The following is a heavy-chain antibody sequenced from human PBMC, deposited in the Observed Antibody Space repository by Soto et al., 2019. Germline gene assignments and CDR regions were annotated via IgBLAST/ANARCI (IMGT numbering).Heavy chain of an antibody. CDR2: IKQDGSEK. Sequence: GGSLRLSCAASGFTFSSYWMSWVRQAPGKGLEWVANIKQDGSEKYYVDSVKGRFTISRDNAKNSLYLQMNSLRAEDTAVYYCARWKSATYYYGSGSYSTPLGYWGQGTLVTVSS. J-gene: IGHJ4*02. V-gene: IGHV3-7*01. CDR1: GFTFSSYW. D-gene: IGHD3-10*01. CDR3: ARWKSATYYYGSGSYSTPLGY.